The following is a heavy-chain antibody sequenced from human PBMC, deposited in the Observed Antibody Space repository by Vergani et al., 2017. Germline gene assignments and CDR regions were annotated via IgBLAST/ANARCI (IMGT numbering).Heavy chain of an antibody. V-gene: IGHV1-2*02. CDR1: GYTFTGYY. J-gene: IGHJ4*02. CDR2: INPNSGGT. CDR3: ASTTTYSSGWYTFDY. Sequence: QVQLVQSGAEVKKPGASVKVSCKASGYTFTGYYMHWVRQAPGQGLEWMGWINPNSGGTNYAQKFQGRVTMTSDTSISTAYMELSRLRSDDTAVYYCASTTTYSSGWYTFDYWGQGTLVTVSS. D-gene: IGHD6-19*01.